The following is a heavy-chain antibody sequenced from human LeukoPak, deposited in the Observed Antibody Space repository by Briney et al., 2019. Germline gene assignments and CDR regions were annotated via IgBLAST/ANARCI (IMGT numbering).Heavy chain of an antibody. CDR2: IKQDGSEK. CDR1: GFTFSSYW. Sequence: GGSLRLSCAASGFTFSSYWMSWVRQAPGKGLEWVANIKQDGSEKYYVDSVKGRFTISRDNAKNSLYLQMNSLRAEDTAVYYCVRALRVVPESPFDYWGQGTLVTVSS. CDR3: VRALRVVPESPFDY. J-gene: IGHJ4*02. D-gene: IGHD2-2*01. V-gene: IGHV3-7*01.